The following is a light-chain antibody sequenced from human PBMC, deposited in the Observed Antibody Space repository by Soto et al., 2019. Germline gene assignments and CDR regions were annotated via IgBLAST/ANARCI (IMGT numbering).Light chain of an antibody. J-gene: IGKJ1*01. V-gene: IGKV1-27*01. Sequence: SQMTQSPSALSASVGHGVTVTCRASQDSGNYIAWYQQKPGKVPTRLIYAASTSQAGVPSGFSGSRSGTDFTLTISSLQPEDVATYYCRQYNSDPWTFGQGTKVDIK. CDR2: AAS. CDR3: RQYNSDPWT. CDR1: QDSGNY.